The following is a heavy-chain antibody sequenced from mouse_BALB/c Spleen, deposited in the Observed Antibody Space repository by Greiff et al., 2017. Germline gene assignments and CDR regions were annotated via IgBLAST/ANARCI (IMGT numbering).Heavy chain of an antibody. CDR3: ARELGPYAMDY. Sequence: VQLKESGPGLVKPSQSLSLTCSVTGYSITSGYYWNWIRQFPGNKLEWMGYISYDGSNNYNPSLKNRISITRDTSKNQFFLKLNSVTTEDTATYYCARELGPYAMDYWGQGTSVTVSS. J-gene: IGHJ4*01. D-gene: IGHD4-1*01. CDR1: GYSITSGYY. V-gene: IGHV3-6*02. CDR2: ISYDGSN.